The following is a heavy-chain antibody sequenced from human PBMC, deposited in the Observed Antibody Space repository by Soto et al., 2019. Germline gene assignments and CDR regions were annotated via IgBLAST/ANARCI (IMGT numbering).Heavy chain of an antibody. CDR2: INPNSGNT. CDR3: ARRGQYSLGEWDY. D-gene: IGHD1-26*01. Sequence: ASVKVSCKASGYTFTGYYMHWVRQAPGQGLEWMGWINPNSGNTKYSQKFQGRVTITRDTSASTAYMELSSLRSEGTAVYYCARRGQYSLGEWDYWGQGTLVTVSS. J-gene: IGHJ4*02. V-gene: IGHV1-2*02. CDR1: GYTFTGYY.